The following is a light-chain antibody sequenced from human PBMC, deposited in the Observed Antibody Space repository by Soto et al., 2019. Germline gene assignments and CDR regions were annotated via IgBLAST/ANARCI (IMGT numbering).Light chain of an antibody. CDR1: QSISSY. CDR3: QHYNSYSEA. J-gene: IGKJ1*01. V-gene: IGKV1-39*01. CDR2: SAS. Sequence: DIQMTQSPSSLSASVGDRVTITCRASQSISSYLDWYQQQPGKAPNLLIYSASSLQSGVPSRFSGSGSGTDFTLTISSLQPDDFATYYCQHYNSYSEAFGQGTKVDIK.